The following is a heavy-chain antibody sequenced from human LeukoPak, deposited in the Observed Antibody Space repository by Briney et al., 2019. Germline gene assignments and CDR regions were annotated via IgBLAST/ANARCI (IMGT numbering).Heavy chain of an antibody. CDR3: ARGSPHYSSGYRD. Sequence: GGSLRLSCAAFGFTFSSYSMNWVRQAPGKGLEWVSSISSSSSYIYYADSVKGRFTISRDNAKNSLYLQMNSLRAEDTAVYYCARGSPHYSSGYRDWGQGTLVTVSS. D-gene: IGHD6-19*01. CDR2: ISSSSSYI. CDR1: GFTFSSYS. V-gene: IGHV3-21*01. J-gene: IGHJ4*02.